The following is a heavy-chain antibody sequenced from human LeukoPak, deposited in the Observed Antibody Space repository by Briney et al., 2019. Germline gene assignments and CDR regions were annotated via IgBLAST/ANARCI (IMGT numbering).Heavy chain of an antibody. CDR1: GFTFSSYS. CDR3: AKDRGYSYGSDAFDI. V-gene: IGHV3-21*04. CDR2: ISSSSSYI. J-gene: IGHJ3*02. Sequence: PGGSLRLSCAASGFTFSSYSMNWVRQAPGKGLEWVSSISSSSSYIYYADSVKGRFTISRDNAKNSLYLQLNSLRAEDTALYYCAKDRGYSYGSDAFDIWGQGTMVTVSS. D-gene: IGHD5-18*01.